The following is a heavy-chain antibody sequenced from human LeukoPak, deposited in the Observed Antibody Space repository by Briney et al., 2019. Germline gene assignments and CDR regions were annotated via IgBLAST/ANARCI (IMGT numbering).Heavy chain of an antibody. V-gene: IGHV1-2*06. CDR3: ARDPPRSTRAYYYYMDV. CDR1: GYTFTGYY. D-gene: IGHD2-2*01. CDR2: INPNSGGT. Sequence: ASVKVSCKASGYTFTGYYMHWVRQAPGQGLEWMGRINPNSGGTNYAQKFQGRVTMTRDTSISTAYVELSRLRSDDTAVYYCARDPPRSTRAYYYYMDVWGKGTTVTVSS. J-gene: IGHJ6*03.